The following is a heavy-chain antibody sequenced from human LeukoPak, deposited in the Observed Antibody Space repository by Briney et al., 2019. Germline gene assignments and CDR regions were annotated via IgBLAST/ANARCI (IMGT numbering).Heavy chain of an antibody. CDR1: GGSISSYY. CDR2: IYYSGST. Sequence: PSQTLSLTCTVSGGSISSYYWSWIRQPPGKGLEWLWYIYYSGSTNYNPSLKSRVTISVDTSKNQFSLKLSSVTAADTAVYYCARTGWFGELKSGGMDVWGQGTTVTVSS. V-gene: IGHV4-59*08. J-gene: IGHJ6*02. CDR3: ARTGWFGELKSGGMDV. D-gene: IGHD3-10*01.